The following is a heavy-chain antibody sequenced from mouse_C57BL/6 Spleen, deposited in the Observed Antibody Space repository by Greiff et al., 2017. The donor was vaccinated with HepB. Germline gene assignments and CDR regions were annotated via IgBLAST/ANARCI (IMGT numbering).Heavy chain of an antibody. J-gene: IGHJ2*01. CDR3: AMGGDYDGSYFDY. Sequence: QVQLQQPGAELVKPGASVKVSCKASGYTFTSYWMHWVKQRPGQGLEWIGRIHPSDSDTNYNQKFKGKATLTVDKSSSTAYMQLSSLTSEDSAVYYCAMGGDYDGSYFDYWGQGTTLTVSS. V-gene: IGHV1-74*01. D-gene: IGHD2-4*01. CDR1: GYTFTSYW. CDR2: IHPSDSDT.